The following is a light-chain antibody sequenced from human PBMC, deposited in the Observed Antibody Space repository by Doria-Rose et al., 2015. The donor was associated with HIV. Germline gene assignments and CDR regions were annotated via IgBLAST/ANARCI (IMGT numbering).Light chain of an antibody. CDR2: AAS. V-gene: IGKV1-39*01. Sequence: PAYLSASVGDRVTLTCRARPSVSTYLNWYQQKPGKPPKLLIYAASGLQSGVPSRFSGGESGTHFTLTISSLQPEDFATYYCRQSYSSPRTFGQGTRLEIK. CDR1: PSVSTY. J-gene: IGKJ2*01. CDR3: RQSYSSPRT.